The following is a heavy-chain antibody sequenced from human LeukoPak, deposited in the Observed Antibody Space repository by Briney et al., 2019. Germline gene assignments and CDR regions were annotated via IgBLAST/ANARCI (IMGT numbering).Heavy chain of an antibody. CDR1: GFTFSSHW. V-gene: IGHV3-7*01. J-gene: IGHJ4*02. CDR2: IKKDVGEK. Sequence: GGSLRLSCAAFGFTFSSHWMTWIRQAPGKGLEWVASIKKDVGEKFYVGSVKGRFTISRDNAKNSLYLHMNSLRVEDTAVYYCARGPPYGSRSDYFDYWGQGTLVTVSS. CDR3: ARGPPYGSRSDYFDY. D-gene: IGHD3-10*01.